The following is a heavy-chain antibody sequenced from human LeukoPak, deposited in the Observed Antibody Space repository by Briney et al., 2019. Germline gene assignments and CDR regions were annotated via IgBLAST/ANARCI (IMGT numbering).Heavy chain of an antibody. J-gene: IGHJ4*02. CDR2: ISASGGTT. CDR1: GFTFSSYV. CDR3: AKRKVATEYYFDY. V-gene: IGHV3-23*01. Sequence: PGGSLRLSCAASGFTFSSYVMTWVRQAPGKGLEWVSSISASGGTTYYADSVKGRFTISRDNSKNTVYMQMNSQRAEDTAVYYCAKRKVATEYYFDYWGQGTLVTVSS. D-gene: IGHD1-26*01.